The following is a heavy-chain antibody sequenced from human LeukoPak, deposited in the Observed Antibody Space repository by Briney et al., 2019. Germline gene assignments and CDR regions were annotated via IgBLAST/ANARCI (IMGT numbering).Heavy chain of an antibody. CDR3: ARDGYNEEDWYFDL. V-gene: IGHV3-30-3*01. CDR1: GFTFSSYD. CDR2: ISYNGNNK. Sequence: GGSLRLSCAASGFTFSSYDMHWVRQAPGKGLGWVAVISYNGNNKYCADSVKGRFTISRDNSKETLYLQMNSLRAEDTAVYYCARDGYNEEDWYFDLWGRGILVTVSS. D-gene: IGHD5-24*01. J-gene: IGHJ2*01.